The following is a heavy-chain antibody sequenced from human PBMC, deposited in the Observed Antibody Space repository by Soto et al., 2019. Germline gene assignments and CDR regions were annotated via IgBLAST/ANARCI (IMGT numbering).Heavy chain of an antibody. Sequence: PGESLKISYTGSGYSFTSYWIGWVRQMAGKGRERVGIIYPGDSDTRYSPSFQGQVTISADNSISTAYLQWSSLKDLDTAMYYCARRSRYAVGVYGMDVWGQGTTVTVSS. D-gene: IGHD2-2*01. J-gene: IGHJ6*02. CDR1: GYSFTSYW. CDR3: ARRSRYAVGVYGMDV. V-gene: IGHV5-51*01. CDR2: IYPGDSDT.